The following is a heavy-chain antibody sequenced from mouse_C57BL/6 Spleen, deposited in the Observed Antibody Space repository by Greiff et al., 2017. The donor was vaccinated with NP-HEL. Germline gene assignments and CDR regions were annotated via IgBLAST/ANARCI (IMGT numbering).Heavy chain of an antibody. V-gene: IGHV3-6*01. CDR2: ISYDGSN. CDR1: GYSITSGYY. CDR3: AREEGLRADY. D-gene: IGHD1-1*01. Sequence: EVKLQESGPGLVKPSQSLSLTCSVTGYSITSGYYWNWIRQFPGNKLEWMGYISYDGSNNYNPSLKNRISITRDTSKNQFFLKLNSVTTEDTATYYCAREEGLRADYWGQGTTLTVSS. J-gene: IGHJ2*01.